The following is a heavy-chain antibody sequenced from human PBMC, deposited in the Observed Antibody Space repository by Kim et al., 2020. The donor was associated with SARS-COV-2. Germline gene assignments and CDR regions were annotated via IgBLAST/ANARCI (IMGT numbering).Heavy chain of an antibody. CDR3: AKDIRHTIDDYGGNFDY. Sequence: GGSLRLSCAASGFTFDDYAMHWVRQAPGKGLEWVSGISWNSGSIGYADSVKGRFTISRDNAKNSLYLQMNSLRAEDTALYYCAKDIRHTIDDYGGNFDYWGQGTLVTVSS. V-gene: IGHV3-9*01. J-gene: IGHJ4*02. D-gene: IGHD4-17*01. CDR2: ISWNSGSI. CDR1: GFTFDDYA.